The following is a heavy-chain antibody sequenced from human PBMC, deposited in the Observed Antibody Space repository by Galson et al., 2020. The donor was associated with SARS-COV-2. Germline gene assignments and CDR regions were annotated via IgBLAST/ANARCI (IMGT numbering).Heavy chain of an antibody. D-gene: IGHD7-27*01. CDR1: GFTFSSYS. CDR3: ARDRKTGEGWYYYYGMDV. J-gene: IGHJ6*02. Sequence: GGSLRLSCAASGFTFSSYSMNWVRQAPGKGLEWVSSISSSSSYIYYADSVKGRFTISRDNAKNSLYLQMNSLRAEDTAVYYCARDRKTGEGWYYYYGMDVWGQVTTVTVSS. V-gene: IGHV3-21*01. CDR2: ISSSSSYI.